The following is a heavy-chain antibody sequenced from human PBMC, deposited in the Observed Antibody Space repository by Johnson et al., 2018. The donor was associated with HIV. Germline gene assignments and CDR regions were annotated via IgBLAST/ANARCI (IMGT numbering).Heavy chain of an antibody. CDR1: AFAFSSYA. J-gene: IGHJ3*02. V-gene: IGHV3-30*04. Sequence: QVQLVESGGGVVQPGKSLRLSCVASAFAFSSYAMHWVRQTPGKGLEWVAVISSDGSNKYFADSVKGRFIISRDNSKNTLYLQMNSLTTEDTAAYYCARGGGCGGDCYSGFDAFDIWGQGRLVTVAS. D-gene: IGHD2-21*01. CDR2: ISSDGSNK. CDR3: ARGGGCGGDCYSGFDAFDI.